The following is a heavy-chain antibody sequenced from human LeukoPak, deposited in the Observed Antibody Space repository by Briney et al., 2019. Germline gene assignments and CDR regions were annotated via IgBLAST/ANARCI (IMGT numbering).Heavy chain of an antibody. CDR2: ISYDGSNK. V-gene: IGHV3-30-3*01. D-gene: IGHD5-18*01. CDR1: GFTLSSYA. J-gene: IGHJ5*02. CDR3: ARAPRAAHTAMRGP. Sequence: GRSLRLSCAASGFTLSSYAMHWVRQAPGKGREWVAVISYDGSNKYYADFVKGRFTISRDNSKNTLYLQMNSLRAEDTAVYYCARAPRAAHTAMRGPWGQGTLVTVSS.